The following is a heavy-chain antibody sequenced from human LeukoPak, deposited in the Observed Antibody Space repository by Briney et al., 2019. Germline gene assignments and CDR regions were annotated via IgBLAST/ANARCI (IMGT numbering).Heavy chain of an antibody. V-gene: IGHV1-18*01. CDR2: ISAYNGNT. CDR1: GYTFTSYG. CDR3: ARAGYSSGWYPLPYNWFDP. Sequence: ASVKVSCKASGYTFTSYGISWVRQAPGQGLEWMGWISAYNGNTNYAQKLQGRVTMTTDTSTSTAYMELRSLRSDDTAVYYCARAGYSSGWYPLPYNWFDPWGQGTLVTVSS. J-gene: IGHJ5*02. D-gene: IGHD6-19*01.